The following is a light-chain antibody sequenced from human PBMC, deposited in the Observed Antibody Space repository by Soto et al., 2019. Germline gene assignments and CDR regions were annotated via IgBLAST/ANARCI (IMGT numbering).Light chain of an antibody. J-gene: IGKJ4*01. Sequence: EIVLTQSPATLSLSPGERATLSCRASQSVSSYLAWYQQKPGQAPRLLIYDASNRATGIPARFSGSGSGTDFTLPISSLEPADFAVYYCQQRSTWPLTFGGGTKVEIK. CDR2: DAS. V-gene: IGKV3-11*01. CDR3: QQRSTWPLT. CDR1: QSVSSY.